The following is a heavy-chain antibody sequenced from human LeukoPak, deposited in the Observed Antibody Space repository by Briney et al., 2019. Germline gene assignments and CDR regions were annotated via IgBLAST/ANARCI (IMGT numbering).Heavy chain of an antibody. Sequence: PSETLSLTCTVSGVSLTNYYWSWIRQPAGKGLEWIGRIYTSGSTNYNPSLKSRVTISVDTSKNQFSLKLGSVTAADTAVYYCARATDFWSGYSYYYYMDVWGKGTTVTVSS. CDR1: GVSLTNYY. J-gene: IGHJ6*03. V-gene: IGHV4-4*07. CDR2: IYTSGST. D-gene: IGHD3-3*01. CDR3: ARATDFWSGYSYYYYMDV.